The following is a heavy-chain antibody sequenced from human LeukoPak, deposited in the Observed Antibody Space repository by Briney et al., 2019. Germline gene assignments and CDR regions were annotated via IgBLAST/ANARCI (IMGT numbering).Heavy chain of an antibody. CDR3: AKDIGDCSSTSCYRYYFDY. CDR1: GFTFSSYA. V-gene: IGHV3-23*01. Sequence: PGGSLRLSCAASGFTFSSYAMSWVRRGPGKGREWVSVISGSGSSTYYADSVKGRFTISRDNSKNTLYLQMNSLRAEDTAVYYCAKDIGDCSSTSCYRYYFDYWGQGTLVTVSS. CDR2: ISGSGSST. J-gene: IGHJ4*02. D-gene: IGHD2-2*02.